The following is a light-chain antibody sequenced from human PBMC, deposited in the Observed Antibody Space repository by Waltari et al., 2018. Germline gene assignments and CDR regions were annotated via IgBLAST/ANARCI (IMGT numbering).Light chain of an antibody. CDR2: DVN. J-gene: IGLJ3*02. CDR1: SSDVGNYTY. Sequence: QSALTQPRSVSGSPGQSVTLSCTGTSSDVGNYTYFSWFQQHPGKAPKVMIYDVNKRPSGVPDRFSGSKSANTASLTISGLQAEDEADYYCCSYAGSYIWVFGGGTKLTVL. CDR3: CSYAGSYIWV. V-gene: IGLV2-11*01.